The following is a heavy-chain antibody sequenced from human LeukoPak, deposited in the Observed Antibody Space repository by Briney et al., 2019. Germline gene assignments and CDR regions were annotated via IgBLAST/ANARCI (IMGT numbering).Heavy chain of an antibody. CDR1: GFTFSSYS. Sequence: GGSLRLSCAASGFTFSSYSMNWVRQAPGKELEWVSSISSSSSYIYYADSVKGRFTISRDNAKNSLYLQMNSLRAEDTAVYYCARDGSPYSSSWYSYWGQGTLVTVSS. D-gene: IGHD6-13*01. V-gene: IGHV3-21*01. CDR3: ARDGSPYSSSWYSY. CDR2: ISSSSSYI. J-gene: IGHJ4*02.